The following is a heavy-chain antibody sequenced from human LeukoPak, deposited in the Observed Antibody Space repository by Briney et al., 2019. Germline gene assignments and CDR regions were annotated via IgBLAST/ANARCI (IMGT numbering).Heavy chain of an antibody. J-gene: IGHJ5*02. CDR3: ARAQPQRITMVRGVITHQRWFDP. CDR1: GFTFSSYS. Sequence: GGSLRLSCAASGFTFSSYSMNWVRQAPGKGLEWVSSISSSSSYIYYADSVKGRFTISRDNAKNSLYLQMNSLRAEDTAVYYCARAQPQRITMVRGVITHQRWFDPWGQGTLVTVSS. V-gene: IGHV3-21*01. CDR2: ISSSSSYI. D-gene: IGHD3-10*01.